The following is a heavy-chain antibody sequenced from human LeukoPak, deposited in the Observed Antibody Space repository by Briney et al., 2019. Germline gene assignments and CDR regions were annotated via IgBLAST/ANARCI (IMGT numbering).Heavy chain of an antibody. CDR2: MNPNTCRT. V-gene: IGHV1-8*01. J-gene: IGHJ4*02. Sequence: GASVQVSCKASSYTFSSYDLNWVRQAAAQGLEWMGWMNPNTCRTGFAQKFQGRLTMTRDTSLSTAYMELSSLRSEDTAVYYCARLSQTPDYYSSGGYYYLGYWGQGTPATVSS. CDR3: ARLSQTPDYYSSGGYYYLGY. CDR1: SYTFSSYD. D-gene: IGHD3-22*01.